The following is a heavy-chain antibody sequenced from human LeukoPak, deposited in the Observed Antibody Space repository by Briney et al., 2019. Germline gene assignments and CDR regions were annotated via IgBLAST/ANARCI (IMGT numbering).Heavy chain of an antibody. CDR1: GGSISSYY. Sequence: SETLSLTCTVSGGSISSYYWSWLRQPPGKGLEWLGYIYYSGSTNYNPSLKSRVTISVDTSKNQFSLKLSSVTAADTAVYYCARDQAAGLNFDYWGQGTLVTVSS. CDR2: IYYSGST. J-gene: IGHJ4*02. D-gene: IGHD6-13*01. CDR3: ARDQAAGLNFDY. V-gene: IGHV4-59*01.